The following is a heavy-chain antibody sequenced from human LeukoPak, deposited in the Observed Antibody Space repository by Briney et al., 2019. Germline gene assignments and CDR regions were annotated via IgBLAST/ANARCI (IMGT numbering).Heavy chain of an antibody. V-gene: IGHV3-23*01. J-gene: IGHJ4*02. CDR1: GFTFISYA. CDR3: AKVGGQDDY. CDR2: ISGSGGST. Sequence: PGGSLRVSCAASGFTFISYAMSWVRQAPGKGLEWVSAISGSGGSTYYADSVKGRFTISRDNSKNTLYLQMNSLRAEGTAVYYCAKVGGQDDYWGQGTLVTVSS. D-gene: IGHD4-23*01.